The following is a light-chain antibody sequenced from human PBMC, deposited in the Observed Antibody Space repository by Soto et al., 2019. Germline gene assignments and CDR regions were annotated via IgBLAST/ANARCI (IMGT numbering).Light chain of an antibody. CDR2: GAS. Sequence: EIVLTQSPGTLSLSPGERATLSCRASQTVSSSHLAWYQQKLGQAPRLLIYGASNRPTGIPDRFTASGSGTDFTLTISRLEPEDFAVYYCQQYGSSPRTFGQGTEVEIK. V-gene: IGKV3-20*01. CDR3: QQYGSSPRT. CDR1: QTVSSSH. J-gene: IGKJ1*01.